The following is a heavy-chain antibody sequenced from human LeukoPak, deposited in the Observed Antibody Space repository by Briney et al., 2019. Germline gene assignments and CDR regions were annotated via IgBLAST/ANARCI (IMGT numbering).Heavy chain of an antibody. D-gene: IGHD1-26*01. J-gene: IGHJ4*02. CDR3: ARLVLGATAYFDC. CDR1: GGSISSYY. V-gene: IGHV4-59*08. Sequence: SETLSLTCTVSGGSISSYYWTWIRQPPRKRLEWIGYIHYSGIANYNPSLKNRVAISVDKYKNQFSLKLSSVTAADTAVYYCARLVLGATAYFDCWGQGTLVTVSS. CDR2: IHYSGIA.